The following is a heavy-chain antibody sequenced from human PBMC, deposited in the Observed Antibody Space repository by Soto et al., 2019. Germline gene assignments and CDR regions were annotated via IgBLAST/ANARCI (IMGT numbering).Heavy chain of an antibody. D-gene: IGHD3-10*01. Sequence: GGSLRLSCAASGFTVSSNYMSWVRQAPGKGLEWVSVIYSGGSTYYADSVKGRFTISRDNSKNTLYLQMNSLRAEDTAVYYCARDYPSWFGESNDAFDIWGQGTMVTVSS. CDR1: GFTVSSNY. CDR2: IYSGGST. J-gene: IGHJ3*02. CDR3: ARDYPSWFGESNDAFDI. V-gene: IGHV3-66*01.